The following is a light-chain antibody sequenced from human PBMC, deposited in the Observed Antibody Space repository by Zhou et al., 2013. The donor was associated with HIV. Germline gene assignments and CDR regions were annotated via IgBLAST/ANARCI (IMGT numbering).Light chain of an antibody. CDR1: QSIGRW. CDR2: KAS. J-gene: IGKJ3*01. V-gene: IGKV1-5*03. Sequence: DILVTQSPLTLSSNVGDRVVITCRASQSIGRWLAWYQQKPGKAPKLLIYKASTLESGVPSRFSGSGSGTEFTLTIDSLQPADFATYYCQQYYNYPRTFGPGTKVDIK. CDR3: QQYYNYPRT.